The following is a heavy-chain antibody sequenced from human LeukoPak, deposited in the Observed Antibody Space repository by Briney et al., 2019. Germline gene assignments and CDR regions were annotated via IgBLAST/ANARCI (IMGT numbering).Heavy chain of an antibody. CDR1: GFTFSSCA. V-gene: IGHV3-23*01. CDR3: AKDVGYYYGSRYYTDY. CDR2: ISASGGST. J-gene: IGHJ4*02. D-gene: IGHD3-10*01. Sequence: GGSLRLSCAASGFTFSSCAMNWVRQAPGKGLEWVSAISASGGSTYYADSVKGRFTISRDNAKNSLYLQMNSLRAEDTAVYYCAKDVGYYYGSRYYTDYWGQGTLVTVSS.